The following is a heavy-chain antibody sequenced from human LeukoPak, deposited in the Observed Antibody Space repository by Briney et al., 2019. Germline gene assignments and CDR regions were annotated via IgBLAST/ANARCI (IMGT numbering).Heavy chain of an antibody. Sequence: WASVKVSCKASGYTFTSYGISWVRQAPGQGLEWMGWISAYNGNTNYAQKLQGRVTMTTDTSTSTAYMELRSLRSDDTAVYYCARVYYGSGSYYNGGLWFDYWGQGTLVTVSS. CDR1: GYTFTSYG. CDR2: ISAYNGNT. D-gene: IGHD3-10*01. CDR3: ARVYYGSGSYYNGGLWFDY. J-gene: IGHJ4*02. V-gene: IGHV1-18*01.